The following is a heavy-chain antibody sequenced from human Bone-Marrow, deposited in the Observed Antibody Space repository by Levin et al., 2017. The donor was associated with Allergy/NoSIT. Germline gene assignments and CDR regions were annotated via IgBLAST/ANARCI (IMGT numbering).Heavy chain of an antibody. Sequence: ASVKVSCKASGGTFSSYTISWVRQAPGQGLEWMGRIIPILGIANYAQKFQGRVTITADKSTSTAYMELSSLRSEDTAVYYCARLYGDKGGNAFDIWGQGTMVTVSS. CDR1: GGTFSSYT. D-gene: IGHD4-23*01. J-gene: IGHJ3*02. CDR3: ARLYGDKGGNAFDI. CDR2: IIPILGIA. V-gene: IGHV1-69*02.